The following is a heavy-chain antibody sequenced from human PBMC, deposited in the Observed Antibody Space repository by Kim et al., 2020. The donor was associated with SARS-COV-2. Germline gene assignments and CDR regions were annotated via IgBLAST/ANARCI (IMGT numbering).Heavy chain of an antibody. CDR2: IYYSGST. D-gene: IGHD6-6*01. CDR3: ARVEGGIAARLLDV. CDR1: GGSISSGGYY. V-gene: IGHV4-31*03. J-gene: IGHJ6*02. Sequence: SETLSLTCTVSGGSISSGGYYWSWIRQHPGKGLEWIGYIYYSGSTYYNPSLKSRVTISVDTSKNQFSLKLSSVTAADTAVYYCARVEGGIAARLLDVWGQGTTVTVSS.